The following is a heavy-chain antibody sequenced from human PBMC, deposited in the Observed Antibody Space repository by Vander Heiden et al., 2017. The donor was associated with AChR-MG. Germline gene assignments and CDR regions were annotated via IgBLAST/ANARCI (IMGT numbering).Heavy chain of an antibody. V-gene: IGHV3-30*02. CDR3: AYYDSSGYYSPFSDY. J-gene: IGHJ4*02. Sequence: QVQLVESGGGVVQPGGSLRLSCAAFGFPLSSYGMHWVRQAPGKGLEWVAFIRYDGSNKYYADSVKGRFTISRDNSKNTLYLQMNSLRAEDTAVYYCAYYDSSGYYSPFSDYWGQGTLVTVSS. D-gene: IGHD3-22*01. CDR2: IRYDGSNK. CDR1: GFPLSSYG.